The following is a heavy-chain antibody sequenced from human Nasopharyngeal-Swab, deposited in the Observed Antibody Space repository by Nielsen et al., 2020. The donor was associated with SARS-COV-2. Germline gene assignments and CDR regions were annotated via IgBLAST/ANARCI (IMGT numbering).Heavy chain of an antibody. CDR3: ASDPYYDTSDDAFDI. V-gene: IGHV3-21*01. CDR2: ISSSSSYI. Sequence: VRQAPGQGLEWVSSISSSSSYIYYADSVKGRFTISRDNAKNSLYLQMNSLRAEDTAVYYCASDPYYDTSDDAFDIWGQGTMVTVSS. J-gene: IGHJ3*02. D-gene: IGHD3-22*01.